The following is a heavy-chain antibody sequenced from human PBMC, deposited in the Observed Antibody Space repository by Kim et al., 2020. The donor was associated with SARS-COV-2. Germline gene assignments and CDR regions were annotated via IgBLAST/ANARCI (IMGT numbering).Heavy chain of an antibody. D-gene: IGHD3-10*01. CDR1: GYTFTSYA. CDR2: INAGNGNT. J-gene: IGHJ4*02. V-gene: IGHV1-3*01. CDR3: ASRRVRGVHPDY. Sequence: ASVKVSCKASGYTFTSYAMHWVRQAPGQRLEWMGWINAGNGNTKYSQKFQGRVTITRDTSASTAYMELSSLRSEDTAVYYCASRRVRGVHPDYWGQGTLVTVSS.